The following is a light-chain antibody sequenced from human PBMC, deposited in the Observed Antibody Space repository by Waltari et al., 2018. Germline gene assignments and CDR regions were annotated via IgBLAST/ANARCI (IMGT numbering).Light chain of an antibody. V-gene: IGLV2-14*03. CDR2: DVS. Sequence: QSALTQPASVSGSPGQSITISCTGTSSDIGGYNYVSWYQQHPGKAPKLMIYDVSIRPSGFSNRLSGSKSGNTSSLTISGLQAEDEADYYCSSYITSSTLELFGGGTSLTVL. CDR1: SSDIGGYNY. J-gene: IGLJ2*01. CDR3: SSYITSSTLEL.